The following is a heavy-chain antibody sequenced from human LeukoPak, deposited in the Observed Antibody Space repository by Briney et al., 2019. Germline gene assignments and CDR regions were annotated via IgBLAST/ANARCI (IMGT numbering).Heavy chain of an antibody. CDR2: INPSGGSR. CDR3: ARGSIVGAKTLGFGAFDI. D-gene: IGHD1-26*01. Sequence: ASVKVSCKASGYTFTGYYMHWVRQAPGQGLEWMGIINPSGGSRSYAQKFQGRVTMTRDTSTSTVYMELSSLRSEDTAVYYCARGSIVGAKTLGFGAFDIWGQGTMVTVSS. J-gene: IGHJ3*02. CDR1: GYTFTGYY. V-gene: IGHV1-46*01.